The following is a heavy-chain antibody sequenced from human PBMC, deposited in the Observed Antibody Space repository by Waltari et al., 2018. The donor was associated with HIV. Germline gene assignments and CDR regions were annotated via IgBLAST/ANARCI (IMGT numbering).Heavy chain of an antibody. CDR2: IIPILGIA. Sequence: QVQLVQSGAEVKKPGSSVKVSCKASGGTFSSYAISWVRQAPGQGLEWMGRIIPILGIANYAQKFQGRVTITADKSTSTAYMELSSLRSEDTAVYYCARDLGYSYGYPNWFDPWGQGTLVTVSS. J-gene: IGHJ5*02. CDR3: ARDLGYSYGYPNWFDP. D-gene: IGHD5-18*01. CDR1: GGTFSSYA. V-gene: IGHV1-69*04.